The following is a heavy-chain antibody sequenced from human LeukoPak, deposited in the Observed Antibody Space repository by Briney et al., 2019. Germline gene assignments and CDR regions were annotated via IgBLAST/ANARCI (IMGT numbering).Heavy chain of an antibody. CDR1: GFTFSSYS. J-gene: IGHJ5*02. CDR3: ARGRGDSSSWYTYNWFDP. D-gene: IGHD6-13*01. Sequence: GGSLRLSCAASGFTFSSYSMNWVRQAPGKGLEWVSSISSSSSYIYYADSVKGRFTISRDNAENSLYLQMNSLRAEDTAVYYCARGRGDSSSWYTYNWFDPWGQGTLVTVSS. V-gene: IGHV3-21*01. CDR2: ISSSSSYI.